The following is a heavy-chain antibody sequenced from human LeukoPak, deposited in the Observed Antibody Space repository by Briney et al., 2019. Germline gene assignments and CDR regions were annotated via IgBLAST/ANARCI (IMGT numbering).Heavy chain of an antibody. V-gene: IGHV4-61*02. J-gene: IGHJ5*02. D-gene: IGHD6-19*01. CDR3: ARGSGWNSFDP. CDR1: GGSISTDLYY. CDR2: IYSNGWT. Sequence: SETLSLACTVSGGSISTDLYYWTWIRQPAGKGLEWIGRIYSNGWTDYNPPLKSRVSISIDTSKNHFSLKMSLATAADTALYYCARGSGWNSFDPWGQGTLVTVSS.